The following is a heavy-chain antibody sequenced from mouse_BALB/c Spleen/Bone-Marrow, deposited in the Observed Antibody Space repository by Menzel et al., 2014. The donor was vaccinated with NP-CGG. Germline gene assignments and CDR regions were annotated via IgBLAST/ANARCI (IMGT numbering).Heavy chain of an antibody. Sequence: VQLQQSGAELVKPGASVKLSCKASGYTFTSYYMYWVKQQPGQGLEWFGEINPSNGGTNFNEKFKNKAALTVDKSSSTAYIQLSSLTSEDSAVYYCSRWRRYALDYWCQGTSVTVSS. CDR2: INPSNGGT. J-gene: IGHJ4*01. D-gene: IGHD1-1*02. V-gene: IGHV1S81*02. CDR3: SRWRRYALDY. CDR1: GYTFTSYY.